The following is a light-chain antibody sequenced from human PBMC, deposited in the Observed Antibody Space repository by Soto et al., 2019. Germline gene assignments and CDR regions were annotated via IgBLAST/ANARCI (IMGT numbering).Light chain of an antibody. V-gene: IGLV1-51*01. J-gene: IGLJ2*01. CDR1: SSNIGNNY. CDR3: ATWDDSLSAVL. Sequence: QSVLTQPPSVSAAPGQKVTISCSGSSSNIGNNYVSWYQQLPGTAPKLLIYDNNRRPSGIPDRFSDSKSDTSATLGITGLQTGDEADYFCATWDDSLSAVLFGGGTKLTVL. CDR2: DNN.